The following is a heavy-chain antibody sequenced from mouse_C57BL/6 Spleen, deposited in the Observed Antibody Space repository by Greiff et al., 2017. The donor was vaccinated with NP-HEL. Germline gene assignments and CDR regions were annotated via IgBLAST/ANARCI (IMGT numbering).Heavy chain of an antibody. Sequence: QVQLQQPGAELVMPGASVKLSCKASGYTFTSYWMHWVKQRPGQGLEWIGEIDPSDSYTNYNQKFKGKSTLTVDKSSSTAYMQLSSLTSEDSAVYYCARWMGLRRGYAMDYWGQGTSVTVSS. D-gene: IGHD2-4*01. J-gene: IGHJ4*01. V-gene: IGHV1-69*01. CDR1: GYTFTSYW. CDR3: ARWMGLRRGYAMDY. CDR2: IDPSDSYT.